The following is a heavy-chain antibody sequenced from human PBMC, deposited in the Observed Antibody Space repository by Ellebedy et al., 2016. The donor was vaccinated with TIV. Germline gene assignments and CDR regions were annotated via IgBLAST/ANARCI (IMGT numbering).Heavy chain of an antibody. V-gene: IGHV2-5*01. D-gene: IGHD4-17*01. CDR1: GFSLTTNQVT. J-gene: IGHJ4*02. CDR2: IYGTDDK. Sequence: SGPTLVKPTQTLTLTCTFYGFSLTTNQVTVGWVRQPPGKAPEWLTFIYGTDDKRYSPSLKSRLAITKDSSKNQVVLTLTNMDPVDTATYFCVHRTTVTSVDFWGQGTLVTVSS. CDR3: VHRTTVTSVDF.